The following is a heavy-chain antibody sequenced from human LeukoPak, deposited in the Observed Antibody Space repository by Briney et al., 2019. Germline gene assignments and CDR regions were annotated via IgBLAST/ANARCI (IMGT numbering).Heavy chain of an antibody. J-gene: IGHJ4*02. D-gene: IGHD3-16*02. CDR2: IIPIFGTA. CDR3: ALWDYDYVWGSYRSD. Sequence: GASVKVSCKASGGTFSSYAISWVRQAPGQGLEWMGGIIPIFGTANYAQKFQGRVTITAGESTSTAYMELSSLRSEDTAVYYCALWDYDYVWGSYRSDWGQGTLVTVSS. V-gene: IGHV1-69*13. CDR1: GGTFSSYA.